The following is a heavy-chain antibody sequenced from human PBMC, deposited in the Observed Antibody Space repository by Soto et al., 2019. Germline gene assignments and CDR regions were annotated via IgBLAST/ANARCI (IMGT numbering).Heavy chain of an antibody. D-gene: IGHD3-10*01. CDR3: ARGSYGWQHPKGRDFDI. J-gene: IGHJ3*02. CDR2: INHCGST. Sequence: QVQLQQWGAGLLKPSETLSLTCAVYGGSFRGSYWSWIRQPPGKGLEWIGEINHCGSTNYNPSLKSRVTISVDTSKNQFSVKLSSVTAAYTAVYYCARGSYGWQHPKGRDFDILGQGTMVTVSS. CDR1: GGSFRGSY. V-gene: IGHV4-34*01.